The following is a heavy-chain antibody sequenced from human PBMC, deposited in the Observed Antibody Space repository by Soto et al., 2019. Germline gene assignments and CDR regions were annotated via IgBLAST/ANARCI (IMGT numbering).Heavy chain of an antibody. Sequence: QVQLQESGPGLVKPSETLSLTCTVSGSPISSYYWSWFRQPPCQGLEWVGYIYYTGTTTYNPSFKSRITIYLATSKSQFSLNLRSVNAADTAVYYCARLGDYYQAFDYWGQGALVTVSS. V-gene: IGHV4-59*08. CDR1: GSPISSYY. J-gene: IGHJ4*02. D-gene: IGHD3-22*01. CDR3: ARLGDYYQAFDY. CDR2: IYYTGTT.